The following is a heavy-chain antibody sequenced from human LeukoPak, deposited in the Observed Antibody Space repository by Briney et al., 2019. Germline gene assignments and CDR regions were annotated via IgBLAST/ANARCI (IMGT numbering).Heavy chain of an antibody. D-gene: IGHD1-26*01. J-gene: IGHJ6*03. CDR3: AKVGSGSSHYYYYMDV. V-gene: IGHV3-23*01. Sequence: PGGSLRLSCAASGFTFSSYAMSWVRQAPGKGLEWVSAISGSGGSTYYADSVKGRFTISRDNSKNTLYLQMNSLRAEDTAVYYCAKVGSGSSHYYYYMDVCGKGTTVTVSS. CDR2: ISGSGGST. CDR1: GFTFSSYA.